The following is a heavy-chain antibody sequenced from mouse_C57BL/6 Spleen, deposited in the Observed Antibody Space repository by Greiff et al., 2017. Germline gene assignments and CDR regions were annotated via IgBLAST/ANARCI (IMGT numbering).Heavy chain of an antibody. V-gene: IGHV5-17*01. CDR2: ISSGSSTI. Sequence: EVMLVESGGGLVKPGGSLKLPCAASGFTFSDYGMHWVRPATEKGLEWVADISSGSSTIFYADTVKGRFTISRDNVKNTLFLQMTGLRFEDTARYYCARRAPYAMDYWGQGTSVTVSS. J-gene: IGHJ4*01. CDR1: GFTFSDYG. CDR3: ARRAPYAMDY.